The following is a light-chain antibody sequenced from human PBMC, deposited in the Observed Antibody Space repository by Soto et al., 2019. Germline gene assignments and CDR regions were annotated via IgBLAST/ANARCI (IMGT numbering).Light chain of an antibody. CDR1: QSIITW. J-gene: IGKJ4*01. CDR3: QDYSSTSGLT. CDR2: QAS. Sequence: DIQMTQSPSTLSASVGDRVTITCRASQSIITWLAWYQQKPGKAPKLLIYQASTLKSGVPSRFSGSGSGTDFTLTISSLQPDDFATHYCQDYSSTSGLTFGGGAKVEIK. V-gene: IGKV1-5*03.